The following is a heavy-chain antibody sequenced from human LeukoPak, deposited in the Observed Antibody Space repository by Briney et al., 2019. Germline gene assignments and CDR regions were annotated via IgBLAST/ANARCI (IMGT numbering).Heavy chain of an antibody. CDR2: IYYSGST. V-gene: IGHV4-31*03. Sequence: SETLSLTCTVSGGSISSSSYYWGWIRQHPGKGLEWIGYIYYSGSTYYNPSLKSRVTISVDTSKNQFSLKLSSVTAADTAVYYCARGYSSGWSNWFDLWGQGTLVTVSS. CDR3: ARGYSSGWSNWFDL. D-gene: IGHD6-19*01. J-gene: IGHJ5*02. CDR1: GGSISSSSYY.